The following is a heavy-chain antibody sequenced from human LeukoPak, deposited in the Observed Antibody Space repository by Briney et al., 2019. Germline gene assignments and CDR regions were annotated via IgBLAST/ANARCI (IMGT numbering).Heavy chain of an antibody. CDR1: GGSISSGSFY. CDR3: ARFFSGYNSDAFDI. Sequence: SETLSLTCTVSGGSISSGSFYWSWIRQPAGKGLEWIGRIYSSGSTNYNPSLKSRFTMSVDTSKNQFSLKLNSVTAADTAVYYCARFFSGYNSDAFDIWGQGTMVTVSS. J-gene: IGHJ3*02. V-gene: IGHV4-61*02. CDR2: IYSSGST. D-gene: IGHD5-24*01.